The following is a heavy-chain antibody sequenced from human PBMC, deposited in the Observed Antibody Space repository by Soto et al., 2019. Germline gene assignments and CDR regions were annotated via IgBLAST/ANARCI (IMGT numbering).Heavy chain of an antibody. J-gene: IGHJ5*02. CDR2: ISGSGGGT. CDR1: GFTFSSYA. D-gene: IGHD2-2*01. V-gene: IGHV3-23*01. Sequence: GGSLRLSCAASGFTFSSYAMGWVRQAPGKGLEWVSAISGSGGGTYYADSVKGRFTISRDNSKNTLYLQMNSLRAEDTAVYYCAKAPVPATVNWFDPWGQGTLVTVSS. CDR3: AKAPVPATVNWFDP.